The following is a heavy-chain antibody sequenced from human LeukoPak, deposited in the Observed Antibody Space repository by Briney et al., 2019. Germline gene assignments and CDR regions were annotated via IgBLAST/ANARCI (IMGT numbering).Heavy chain of an antibody. D-gene: IGHD3-22*01. CDR3: ARQTYYDSSGYYSPY. CDR2: ISSSSSYI. CDR1: GFTFSSYS. Sequence: GGSLRLSCAASGFTFSSYSMNWVRQAPGKGLEWVSSISSSSSYIYYADSVKGRFTISRDNAKNSLYLQMNSLRAEDTAVYYCARQTYYDSSGYYSPYWGQGTLVTVSS. J-gene: IGHJ4*02. V-gene: IGHV3-21*01.